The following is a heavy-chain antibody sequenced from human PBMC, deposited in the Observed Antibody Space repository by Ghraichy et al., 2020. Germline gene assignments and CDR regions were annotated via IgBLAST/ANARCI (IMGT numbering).Heavy chain of an antibody. D-gene: IGHD1-26*01. J-gene: IGHJ3*02. V-gene: IGHV3-11*01. CDR1: GFTFSAYY. CDR2: ISNTGSTI. CDR3: ARGPSGNYYYDI. Sequence: GESLRLSCAASGFTFSAYYMSWIRQAPGKGLEWVSYISNTGSTIYYADSVKGRFTISRDNAKNSLYLQMNSLRAEDTAVFYCARGPSGNYYYDIWGQGTMVTVSS.